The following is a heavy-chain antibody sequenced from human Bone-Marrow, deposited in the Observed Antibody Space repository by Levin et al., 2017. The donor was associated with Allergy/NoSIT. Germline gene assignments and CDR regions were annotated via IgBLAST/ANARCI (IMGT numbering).Heavy chain of an antibody. CDR1: GYTFTSYY. J-gene: IGHJ3*02. V-gene: IGHV1-46*01. D-gene: IGHD3-3*01. CDR3: ARARNYDFWSGSHAAFDI. CDR2: INPSGGST. Sequence: PGGSLRLSCKASGYTFTSYYMHWVRQAPGQGLEWMGIINPSGGSTSYAQKFQGRVTMTRDTSTSTVYMELSSLRSEDTAVYYCARARNYDFWSGSHAAFDIWGQGTMVTVSS.